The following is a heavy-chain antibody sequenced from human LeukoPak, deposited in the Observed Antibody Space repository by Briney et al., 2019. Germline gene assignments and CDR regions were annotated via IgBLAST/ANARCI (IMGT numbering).Heavy chain of an antibody. Sequence: PGGSLRLSCAASGFTFSSYGMSWVRQAPGKGLEWVSAISGSGGSTYYADSVKGRFTISRDNSKNTLYLQMNSLRAEDTAVYYCARPRRITMAPDFDYWGQGTLVTVSS. J-gene: IGHJ4*02. CDR2: ISGSGGST. CDR1: GFTFSSYG. D-gene: IGHD5-24*01. CDR3: ARPRRITMAPDFDY. V-gene: IGHV3-23*01.